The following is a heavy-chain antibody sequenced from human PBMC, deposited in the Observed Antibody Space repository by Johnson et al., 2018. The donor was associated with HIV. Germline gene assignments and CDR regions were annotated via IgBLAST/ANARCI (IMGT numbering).Heavy chain of an antibody. J-gene: IGHJ3*02. CDR2: IYSGDTT. D-gene: IGHD6-13*01. CDR1: GFTVSSNY. V-gene: IGHV3-66*01. CDR3: AKGGSSNDAFDI. Sequence: VQLVESGGGLVQPGGSLRLSCAASGFTVSSNYMSWVRQAPGKGLEWVSVIYSGDTTYYADSVKDRFTISRDNSKNTLYLQMNSLRAEDTALYYCAKGGSSNDAFDIWGQGTMVTVSS.